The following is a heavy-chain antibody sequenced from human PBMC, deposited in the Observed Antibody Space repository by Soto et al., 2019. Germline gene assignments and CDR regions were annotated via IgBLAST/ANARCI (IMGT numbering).Heavy chain of an antibody. CDR1: GYTFTGYY. J-gene: IGHJ6*02. CDR3: ARERSSSSWYSDYYYYYGMDV. D-gene: IGHD6-13*01. Sequence: ASVKVSCKASGYTFTGYYMHWVRQAPGQGLGWMGWINPNSGGTNYAQKFQGWVTMTRDTSISTAYMELSSLRSEDTAVYYCARERSSSSWYSDYYYYYGMDVWGQGTTVTVSS. CDR2: INPNSGGT. V-gene: IGHV1-2*04.